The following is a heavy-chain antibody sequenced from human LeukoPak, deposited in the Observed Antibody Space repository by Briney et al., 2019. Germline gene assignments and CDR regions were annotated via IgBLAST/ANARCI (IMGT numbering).Heavy chain of an antibody. J-gene: IGHJ4*02. CDR2: IYYSGST. CDR3: ARQSRRFLGVVIGRFGSAFDC. CDR1: GGSISSSSYY. Sequence: SETLSLTCTVSGGSISSSSYYWGWIRQPPGKGREWIGSIYYSGSTYYNPSLKSRVTISVDTSKNQFSLKLSSVTAADTAVYYCARQSRRFLGVVIGRFGSAFDCWGQGTLVTVSS. V-gene: IGHV4-39*01. D-gene: IGHD3-3*01.